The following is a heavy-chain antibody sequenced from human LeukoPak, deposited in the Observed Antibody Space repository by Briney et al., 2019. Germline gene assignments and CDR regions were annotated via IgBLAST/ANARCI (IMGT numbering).Heavy chain of an antibody. CDR1: GYSFTSYW. J-gene: IGHJ6*02. V-gene: IGHV5-51*01. CDR3: ARTIHTAAGYYYYYGMDV. D-gene: IGHD6-13*01. CDR2: IYPGDSDT. Sequence: PGESLKISCKGSGYSFTSYWISWVRQMPGKGLEWMGIIYPGDSDTRYSPSFQGQVTISADKSISTAYLQWSSLKASDTAMYYCARTIHTAAGYYYYYGMDVWGQGTTVTVSS.